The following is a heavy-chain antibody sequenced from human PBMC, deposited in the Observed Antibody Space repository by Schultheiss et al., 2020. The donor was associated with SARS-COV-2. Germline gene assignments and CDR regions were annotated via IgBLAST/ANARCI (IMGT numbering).Heavy chain of an antibody. CDR1: GGSISSGGYY. V-gene: IGHV4-61*02. Sequence: SETLSLTCTVSGGSISSGGYYWTWIRQPAGKGLEWIGRVYTSGSTNYNPSLKSRVTMSVDTSKNQFSLKLSSVTAADTAVYYCARDWGLSGSYLGIGWFDPWGQGALVTVSS. CDR3: ARDWGLSGSYLGIGWFDP. CDR2: VYTSGST. J-gene: IGHJ5*02. D-gene: IGHD1-26*01.